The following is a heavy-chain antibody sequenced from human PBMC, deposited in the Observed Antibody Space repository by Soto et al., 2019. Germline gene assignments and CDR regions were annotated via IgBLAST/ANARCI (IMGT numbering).Heavy chain of an antibody. CDR3: ARDPDGYNSLFDY. J-gene: IGHJ4*02. CDR2: IYYSGST. D-gene: IGHD5-12*01. Sequence: SETLSLTCTVSGGSISSYYWSWIRQPPGKGLEWIGYIYYSGSTNYNPSLKSRVAISVDTSKNQFSLKLSSVTAADTAVYYCARDPDGYNSLFDYWGQGTLVTVSS. CDR1: GGSISSYY. V-gene: IGHV4-59*01.